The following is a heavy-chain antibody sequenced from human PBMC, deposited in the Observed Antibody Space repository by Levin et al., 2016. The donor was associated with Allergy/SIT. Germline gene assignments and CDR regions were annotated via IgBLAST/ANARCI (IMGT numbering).Heavy chain of an antibody. D-gene: IGHD3-3*01. Sequence: WVRQAPGQGLEWMGGIIPIFGTANYAQKFQGRVTITADDSSNTAYMDVSSLRSDDTAVYYCATPRRYFNFWSGYPPFDYWGQGSLVTVSS. CDR2: IIPIFGTA. CDR3: ATPRRYFNFWSGYPPFDY. J-gene: IGHJ4*02. V-gene: IGHV1-69*01.